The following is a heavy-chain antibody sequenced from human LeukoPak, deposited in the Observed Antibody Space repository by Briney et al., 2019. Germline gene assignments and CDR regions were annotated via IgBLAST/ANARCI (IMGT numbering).Heavy chain of an antibody. CDR1: GFAFSSYD. Sequence: GGSLRLSCAASGFAFSSYDMNWVRQAPGKGLEWVSCISTSSRNTYYADSVKGRFTISRDNAKNSLYLQMNSLRAEDTAVYYCVRDSSNFDFWGQGILVTVSS. CDR2: ISTSSRNT. J-gene: IGHJ4*02. CDR3: VRDSSNFDF. V-gene: IGHV3-21*01.